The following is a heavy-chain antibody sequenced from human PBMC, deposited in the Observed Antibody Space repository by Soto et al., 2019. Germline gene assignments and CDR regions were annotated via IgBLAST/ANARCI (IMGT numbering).Heavy chain of an antibody. Sequence: QVQLQQWGAGLLKPSETLSLTCAVYGGSFSGYQWTWIRQTPGKGLEWIGEINDSGNINYNPSLKSRVTILVDTAKKQISLKLSSVPAADPAVYYCARALILRFGELSRRGGYYSDPVVGGRGTTVTVSS. V-gene: IGHV4-34*01. CDR1: GGSFSGYQ. CDR2: INDSGNI. D-gene: IGHD3-10*01. CDR3: ARALILRFGELSRRGGYYSDPVV. J-gene: IGHJ6*03.